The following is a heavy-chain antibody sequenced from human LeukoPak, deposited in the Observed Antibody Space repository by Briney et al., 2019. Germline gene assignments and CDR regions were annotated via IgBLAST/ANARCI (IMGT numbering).Heavy chain of an antibody. CDR2: INHSGST. CDR3: ARGVEAAAVDYYYYMDV. CDR1: GGSISSSNYH. J-gene: IGHJ6*03. Sequence: SETLSLTCSVSGGSISSSNYHWGWIRQPPGKGLEWIGEINHSGSTNYNPSLKGRVTISVDTSKNQFSLKLSSVTAADTAVYYCARGVEAAAVDYYYYMDVWGKGTTVTVSS. V-gene: IGHV4-39*07. D-gene: IGHD6-13*01.